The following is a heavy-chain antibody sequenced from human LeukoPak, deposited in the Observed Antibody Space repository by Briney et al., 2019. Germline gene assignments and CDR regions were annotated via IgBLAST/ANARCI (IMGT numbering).Heavy chain of an antibody. Sequence: PSETLSLTCIVSGYSISSGYYWGWIRQPPGKGLEWIGNIHHSGSTYYNPSLKSRVTISVDTSKNQLSLKLSSVIAADTAVYYCARVAAGIGFFQHWGQGTLVTVS. CDR2: IHHSGST. CDR3: ARVAAGIGFFQH. J-gene: IGHJ1*01. CDR1: GYSISSGYY. V-gene: IGHV4-38-2*02. D-gene: IGHD6-13*01.